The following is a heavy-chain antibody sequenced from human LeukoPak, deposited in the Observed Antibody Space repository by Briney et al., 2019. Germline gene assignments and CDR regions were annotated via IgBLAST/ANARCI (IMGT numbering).Heavy chain of an antibody. D-gene: IGHD6-13*01. CDR2: IIPIFGTA. CDR1: GGTFSSYA. CDR3: ARDLAAAGRPLDY. V-gene: IGHV1-69*13. Sequence: GASVKVSCKASGGTFSSYAISWVRQAPGQGLEWMGGIIPIFGTANYAQKFQGRVTITADESTSTAYMELSSLRSEDTAVYYCARDLAAAGRPLDYWGQGTLVTVSS. J-gene: IGHJ4*02.